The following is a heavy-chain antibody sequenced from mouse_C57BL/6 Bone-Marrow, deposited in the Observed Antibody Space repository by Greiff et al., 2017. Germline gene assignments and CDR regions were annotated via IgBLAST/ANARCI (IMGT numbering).Heavy chain of an antibody. CDR1: GYTFTDYY. CDR2: INPNNGGT. J-gene: IGHJ2*01. Sequence: EVQLQQSGPELVKPGASVKISCKASGYTFTDYYMNWVKQSHGKSLEWIGDINPNNGGTSYNQKFKGKATLTVDKSSSTAYMELRSLTSEDSAVYYCARRGDGNWDFDYWGQGTTLTVSS. D-gene: IGHD2-1*01. CDR3: ARRGDGNWDFDY. V-gene: IGHV1-26*01.